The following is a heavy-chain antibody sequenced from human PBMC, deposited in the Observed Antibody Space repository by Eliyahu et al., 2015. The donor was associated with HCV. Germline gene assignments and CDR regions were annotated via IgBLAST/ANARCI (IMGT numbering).Heavy chain of an antibody. V-gene: IGHV3-23*01. CDR3: AKDPYSGSYYGFDY. CDR2: ISGSGGST. CDR1: GFTFXSYA. Sequence: EVQLLESGGGLVQPGGSLRLSCXASGFTFXSYAXGWVRQAPGKGLEWVXAISGSGGSTYYADSVKGRFTISRDNSKNTLYLQMNSLRAEDTAVYYCAKDPYSGSYYGFDYWGQGTLVTISS. J-gene: IGHJ4*02. D-gene: IGHD1-26*01.